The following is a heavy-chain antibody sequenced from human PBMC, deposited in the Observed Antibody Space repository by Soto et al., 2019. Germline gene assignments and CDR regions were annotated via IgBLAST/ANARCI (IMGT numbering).Heavy chain of an antibody. CDR1: GGSISSSNW. CDR3: ARRTETPNRFDP. V-gene: IGHV4-4*02. CDR2: IYHSGST. Sequence: PSETLSLTCAVSGGSISSSNWWSWVRQPPGKGLEWIGEIYHSGSTNYNPSLKSRVTMSVDTSKNQFSLKLSSVTAADTAVYYCARRTETPNRFDPWGQGTLVTVSS. J-gene: IGHJ5*02. D-gene: IGHD1-7*01.